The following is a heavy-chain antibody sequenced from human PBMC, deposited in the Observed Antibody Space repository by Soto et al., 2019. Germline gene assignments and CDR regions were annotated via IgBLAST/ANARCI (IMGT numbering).Heavy chain of an antibody. J-gene: IGHJ3*02. CDR2: ISSSSSYI. D-gene: IGHD4-17*01. CDR1: GFTFSSYS. CDR3: ARVRTVTTSLEAFDI. Sequence: GGSLRLSCAASGFTFSSYSMNWVRQAPGKGLEWVSSISSSSSYIYYADSVKGRFTISRDNAKNSLYLQMNSLRAEDTAVYYCARVRTVTTSLEAFDIWGQGTMVTVSS. V-gene: IGHV3-21*01.